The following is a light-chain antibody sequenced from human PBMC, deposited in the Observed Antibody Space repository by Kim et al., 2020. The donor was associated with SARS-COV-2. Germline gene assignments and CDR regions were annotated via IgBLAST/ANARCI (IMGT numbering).Light chain of an antibody. V-gene: IGLV1-40*01. J-gene: IGLJ1*01. CDR3: QSCGSSLSDFVV. CDR1: GSNTGTNSD. Sequence: GTHSCTASGSNTGTNSDVHWYQQLPGRAPILLIQTNNNRPSGVPARFSGSRSGTSASLVITGLQAEDEADYYCQSCGSSLSDFVVFGTGTKVTVL. CDR2: TNN.